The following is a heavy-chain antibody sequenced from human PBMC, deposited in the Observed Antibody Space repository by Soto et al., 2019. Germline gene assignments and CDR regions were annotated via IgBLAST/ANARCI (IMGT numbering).Heavy chain of an antibody. CDR1: GVTISSDGYY. J-gene: IGHJ4*02. CDR2: IHFSGNS. CDR3: ASYRFSGNWSKYDY. V-gene: IGHV4-31*03. D-gene: IGHD6-13*01. Sequence: SETLSLTCSVSGVTISSDGYYWTWIRQHPGKGLEWIGYIHFSGNSYYNPSLKSRVTISVDTSKSQFSLRLTSVTAADTAVYYCASYRFSGNWSKYDYWSKGSLVTVSS.